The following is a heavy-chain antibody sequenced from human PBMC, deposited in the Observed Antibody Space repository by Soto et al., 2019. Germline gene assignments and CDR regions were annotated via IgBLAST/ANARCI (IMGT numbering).Heavy chain of an antibody. CDR1: GGSFSAYY. Sequence: SETLSLTCAVYGGSFSAYYWSWVRQPPGKGLEWIGEIIHSESTKYNPSLKSRVTISVDTSKNQFSLKLSSVTAADTAVYYCARQRPTDGRWEFANYYGMDVWGQGTPVTVSS. D-gene: IGHD1-26*01. J-gene: IGHJ6*02. CDR2: IIHSEST. V-gene: IGHV4-34*12. CDR3: ARQRPTDGRWEFANYYGMDV.